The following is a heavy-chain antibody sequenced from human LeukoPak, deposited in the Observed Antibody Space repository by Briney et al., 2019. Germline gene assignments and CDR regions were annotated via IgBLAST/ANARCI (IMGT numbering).Heavy chain of an antibody. Sequence: PGGSLRLSCAASGFTFSSYAMHWVRQAPGKGLEWVAVISYDGSNKYYADSVKGRFTISRGNSKNTLYLQMNSLRAEDTAAYYCARKFYCSSTSCYLDWFDPWGQGTLVTVSS. V-gene: IGHV3-30-3*01. CDR2: ISYDGSNK. CDR1: GFTFSSYA. D-gene: IGHD2-2*01. CDR3: ARKFYCSSTSCYLDWFDP. J-gene: IGHJ5*02.